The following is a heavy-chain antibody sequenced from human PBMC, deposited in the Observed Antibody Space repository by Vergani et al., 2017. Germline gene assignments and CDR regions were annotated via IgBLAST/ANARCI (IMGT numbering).Heavy chain of an antibody. CDR2: IIPILGIA. CDR1: GDTFSSYT. Sequence: QVQLVQSGAEVKKPGSSVKVSCKASGDTFSSYTISWVRQAPGQGLEWMGRIIPILGIANYAQKFQGRVTITADKSTSTAYMELSSLRSEDTAVYYCARGRYYYDSSGYSIYGMDVWGQGTTVTVSS. D-gene: IGHD3-22*01. V-gene: IGHV1-69*02. J-gene: IGHJ6*02. CDR3: ARGRYYYDSSGYSIYGMDV.